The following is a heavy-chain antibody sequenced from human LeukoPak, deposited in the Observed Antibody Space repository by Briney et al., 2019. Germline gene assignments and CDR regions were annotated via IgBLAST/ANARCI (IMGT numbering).Heavy chain of an antibody. CDR3: TRGQGSTWYPDY. Sequence: LRLCCASYGFNVSSNSMNWVRQAPAKGLESASIIYSGGDTYYADSVKGRLTICRDNSKTKLYPQISILSAERSAVDYCTRGQGSTWYPDYWCQGILVAVSS. J-gene: IGHJ4*02. D-gene: IGHD6-13*01. V-gene: IGHV3-66*02. CDR2: IYSGGDT. CDR1: GFNVSSNS.